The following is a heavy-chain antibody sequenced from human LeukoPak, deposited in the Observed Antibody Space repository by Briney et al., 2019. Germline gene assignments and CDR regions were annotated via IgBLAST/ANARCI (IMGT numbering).Heavy chain of an antibody. CDR3: ARARNWFGLPDY. CDR2: IGTAGDT. CDR1: GFTFSSYD. J-gene: IGHJ4*02. V-gene: IGHV3-13*01. Sequence: GGSLRLSCAASGFTFSSYDMHWVRQASGKGLEWVSAIGTAGDTYYPGSVKGRFTISRENAKNSLYLQMNSLRAGDTAVYYCARARNWFGLPDYWGQGTLVTASS. D-gene: IGHD3-10*01.